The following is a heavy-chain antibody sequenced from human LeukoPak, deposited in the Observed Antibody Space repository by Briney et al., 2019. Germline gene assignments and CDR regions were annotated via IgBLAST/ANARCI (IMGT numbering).Heavy chain of an antibody. CDR2: INHSGST. D-gene: IGHD3-10*01. CDR3: ARARFGELLGRFDP. J-gene: IGHJ5*02. Sequence: PSETLSLTCAVYGGSFSGYYWSWIRQPPGKGLEWIGVINHSGSTNYNPSLKSRVTISVDTSKNQFSLKLSSVTAADTAVYYCARARFGELLGRFDPWGQGTLVTVSS. V-gene: IGHV4-34*01. CDR1: GGSFSGYY.